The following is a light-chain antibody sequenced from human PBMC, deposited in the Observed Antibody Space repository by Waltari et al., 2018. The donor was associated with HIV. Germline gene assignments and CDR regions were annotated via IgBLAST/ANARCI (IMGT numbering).Light chain of an antibody. Sequence: EIVLTQSPGTLSFSPGDRATLSRRASQSVTGGFLAWYQQKRGQAPRLLIYGASSRAKGIPDRFRGGWSGTDFTLTISRLEPEDFAVYHCQQYVSSPYTFGQGTKLEIK. V-gene: IGKV3-20*01. CDR1: QSVTGGF. CDR3: QQYVSSPYT. CDR2: GAS. J-gene: IGKJ2*01.